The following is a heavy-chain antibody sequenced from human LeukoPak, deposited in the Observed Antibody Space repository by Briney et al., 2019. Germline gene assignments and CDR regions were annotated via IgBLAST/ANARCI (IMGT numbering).Heavy chain of an antibody. D-gene: IGHD2-15*01. CDR2: IYSGGST. CDR3: ARVLRGSGSCFDY. CDR1: GFTVSTNY. V-gene: IGHV3-66*01. Sequence: GGSLRLSCAASGFTVSTNYMTWVRQAPGKGLERVSIIYSGGSTYYAEYVKGRFTISRDNSKNTLYLQMNSLRAEDTAVYYCARVLRGSGSCFDYWGQGTLVTVSS. J-gene: IGHJ4*02.